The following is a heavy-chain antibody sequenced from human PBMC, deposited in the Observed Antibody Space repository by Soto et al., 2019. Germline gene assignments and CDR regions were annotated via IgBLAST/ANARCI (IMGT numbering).Heavy chain of an antibody. CDR3: AKAGITMVRGVIINWFDP. CDR1: GFTFDDYA. Sequence: PGGSLRLSCAASGFTFDDYAMHWVRQAPGKGLEWVSGISWNSGSIGYADSVKGRFTISRDNAENSLYLQMNSLRAEDTALYYCAKAGITMVRGVIINWFDPWGQGTLVTVSS. D-gene: IGHD3-10*01. J-gene: IGHJ5*02. V-gene: IGHV3-9*01. CDR2: ISWNSGSI.